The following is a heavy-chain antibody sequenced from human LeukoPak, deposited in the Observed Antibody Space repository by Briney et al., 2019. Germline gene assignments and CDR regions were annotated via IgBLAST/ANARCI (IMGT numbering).Heavy chain of an antibody. D-gene: IGHD1-26*01. V-gene: IGHV3-74*01. CDR3: AKDSRYSGSYYHFDY. Sequence: PGGSLRLSCAASGFTFSSYWMHWVRQAPGKGLVWVSRINSDGSSTSYADSVKGRFTISRDNAKNTLYLQMNSLRAEDTAVYYCAKDSRYSGSYYHFDYWGQGTLVTVSS. CDR1: GFTFSSYW. CDR2: INSDGSST. J-gene: IGHJ4*02.